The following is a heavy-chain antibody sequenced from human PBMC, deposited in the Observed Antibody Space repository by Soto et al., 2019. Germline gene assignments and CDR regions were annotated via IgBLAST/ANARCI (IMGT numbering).Heavy chain of an antibody. V-gene: IGHV3-30*18. CDR2: ISYDGSNK. D-gene: IGHD2-8*02. CDR1: GFTFSSYG. CDR3: AKAIRMMGYCYGMDV. Sequence: QVQLVESGGGVVQPGRSLRLSCAASGFTFSSYGMHWVRQAPGKGLEWVAVISYDGSNKYYADSVKGRFTISRDNSKNTLYLQMTSLRAEDTAVYYCAKAIRMMGYCYGMDVWGQGTTVTVSS. J-gene: IGHJ6*02.